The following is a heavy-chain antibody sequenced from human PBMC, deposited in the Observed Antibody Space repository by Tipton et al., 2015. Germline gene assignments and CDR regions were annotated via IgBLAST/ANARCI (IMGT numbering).Heavy chain of an antibody. CDR3: ARDFTPYQYYAMDV. Sequence: TLSLTCAVSAYSISSDYYWGWIRQPPGKGLEWIGCISHIGNTYYNPSLNSRVTISIDTSRNHFSLTLSSVTAADTAVYYCARDFTPYQYYAMDVWGQGTTVTVSS. CDR2: ISHIGNT. CDR1: AYSISSDYY. V-gene: IGHV4-38-2*02. J-gene: IGHJ6*02.